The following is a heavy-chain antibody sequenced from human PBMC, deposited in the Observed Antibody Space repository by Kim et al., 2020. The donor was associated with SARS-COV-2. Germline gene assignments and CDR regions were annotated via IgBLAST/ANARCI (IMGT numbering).Heavy chain of an antibody. D-gene: IGHD5-12*01. CDR1: GFTFSSSW. CDR2: IKTDGSAQ. Sequence: GGSLRLSCVASGFTFSSSWMSWVRQAPGKGLEWVANIKTDGSAQYYVDSVKGRFTISRDNVKNSLYLQMNSLRAEDTAVYYCVRDDPGYGGYRYWAQGTLVTVSS. J-gene: IGHJ4*02. CDR3: VRDDPGYGGYRY. V-gene: IGHV3-7*01.